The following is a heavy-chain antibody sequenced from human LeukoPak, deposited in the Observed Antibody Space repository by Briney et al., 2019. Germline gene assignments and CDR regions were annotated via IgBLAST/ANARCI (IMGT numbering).Heavy chain of an antibody. Sequence: EASVKVSCKASGYTFTSYDINWVRQATGQGLEWMGWMNPNSGNTGYAQKFQGRVTITRNTSISTAYMELSSLRSEDTAVYYCARGRITATAISSDYWGQGTLVTVSS. CDR3: ARGRITATAISSDY. CDR1: GYTFTSYD. V-gene: IGHV1-8*03. CDR2: MNPNSGNT. D-gene: IGHD2-2*02. J-gene: IGHJ4*02.